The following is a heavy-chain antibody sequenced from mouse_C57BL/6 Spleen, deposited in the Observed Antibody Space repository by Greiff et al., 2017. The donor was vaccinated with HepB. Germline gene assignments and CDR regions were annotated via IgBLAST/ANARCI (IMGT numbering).Heavy chain of an antibody. CDR3: ARGGGSSSAWFAY. D-gene: IGHD1-1*01. CDR1: GFTFSDYG. J-gene: IGHJ3*01. CDR2: ISSVSSTI. V-gene: IGHV5-17*01. Sequence: EVQLVESGGGLVKPGGSLKLSCAASGFTFSDYGMHWVRQAPEKGLEWVAYISSVSSTIYYADTVKGRFTISRDNAKNTLFLQMTSLRSEDTAMYYCARGGGSSSAWFAYWGQGTLVTVSA.